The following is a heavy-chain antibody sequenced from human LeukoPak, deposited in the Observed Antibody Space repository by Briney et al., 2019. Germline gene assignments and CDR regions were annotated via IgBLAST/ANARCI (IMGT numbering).Heavy chain of an antibody. D-gene: IGHD6-13*01. V-gene: IGHV4-39*07. J-gene: IGHJ2*01. Sequence: SETLSLTCTVSGGSISSSSYYWGWIRQPPGKGLEWIGSIYYSGSTYYNPSLKSRVTISVDTSKNQFSLKLSSVTAADTAVYYCARGEAAAAADWYFDLWGRGTLVTVSS. CDR2: IYYSGST. CDR1: GGSISSSSYY. CDR3: ARGEAAAAADWYFDL.